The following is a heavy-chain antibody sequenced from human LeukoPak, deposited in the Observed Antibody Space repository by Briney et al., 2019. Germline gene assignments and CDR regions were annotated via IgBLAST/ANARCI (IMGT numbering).Heavy chain of an antibody. CDR2: FYHGGST. CDR3: ARASLDSSGYYLAPHWYFDL. V-gene: IGHV4-38-2*02. J-gene: IGHJ2*01. D-gene: IGHD3-22*01. CDR1: GYSISTGYY. Sequence: PSETLSLTCTVSGYSISTGYYWAWIRQPPGKGLEWIGTFYHGGSTYYNPSLKSRVTISVDTSKNHFSLNLTSVTAADTAVYYCARASLDSSGYYLAPHWYFDLWGRGTLVTVSS.